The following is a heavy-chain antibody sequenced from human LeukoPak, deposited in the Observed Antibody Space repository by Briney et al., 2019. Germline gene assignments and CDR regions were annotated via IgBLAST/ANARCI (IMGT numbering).Heavy chain of an antibody. Sequence: GGSLRLSCAASGFTFSNYAMSWVRQAPGKGLEWVSTITGSGDSTYYADSVKGRFTLSRDISKNTLYLQMNSLRAEDTAVYYCAKLYCSGSSCYSIDHCGQGTLVTVSS. J-gene: IGHJ4*02. CDR2: ITGSGDST. CDR3: AKLYCSGSSCYSIDH. V-gene: IGHV3-23*01. D-gene: IGHD2-15*01. CDR1: GFTFSNYA.